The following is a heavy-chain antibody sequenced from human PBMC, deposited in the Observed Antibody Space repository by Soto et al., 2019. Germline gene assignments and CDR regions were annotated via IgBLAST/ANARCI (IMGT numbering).Heavy chain of an antibody. V-gene: IGHV3-33*01. D-gene: IGHD3-10*01. J-gene: IGHJ3*02. CDR1: EFKIGDYG. CDR2: IWYDGSNE. CDR3: ARDLPIMNRGAPDALDI. Sequence: SSVVSEFKIGDYGVRRVSQATGKGLEWVAVIWYDGSNEYYAESVRGRFTISRDNSKNTLYLQMNSLRAEDTAVYYCARDLPIMNRGAPDALDIWGQGTMVTVSS.